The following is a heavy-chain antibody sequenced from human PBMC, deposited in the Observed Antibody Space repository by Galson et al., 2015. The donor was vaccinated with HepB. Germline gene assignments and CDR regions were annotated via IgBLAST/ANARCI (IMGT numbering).Heavy chain of an antibody. CDR1: GYTFTGHY. Sequence: SVKVSCKASGYTFTGHYMHWVRQAPGQGLEWMGIINPSGGSSSYAQKFQGRVTMTRDTSTSTVYMELRSLRSEDTALYYCARSGIDYSNLQNYHYFMDVWGKGTTVTVSS. V-gene: IGHV1-46*01. J-gene: IGHJ6*03. CDR2: INPSGGSS. CDR3: ARSGIDYSNLQNYHYFMDV. D-gene: IGHD4-11*01.